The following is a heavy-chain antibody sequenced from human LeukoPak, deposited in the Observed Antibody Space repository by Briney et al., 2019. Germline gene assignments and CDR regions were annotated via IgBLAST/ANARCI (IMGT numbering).Heavy chain of an antibody. CDR3: ARVSDSRAVGPFDY. J-gene: IGHJ4*02. Sequence: SETLSLTCTVSGGSISSNSYYWGWIRQSPGKGLEWIANIYYTGSTYYNPSLKSRITISVDTSKSQFSLELSTVTAADTAIYYCARVSDSRAVGPFDYWGQGTLVTVSS. CDR2: IYYTGST. D-gene: IGHD3-10*01. CDR1: GGSISSNSYY. V-gene: IGHV4-39*07.